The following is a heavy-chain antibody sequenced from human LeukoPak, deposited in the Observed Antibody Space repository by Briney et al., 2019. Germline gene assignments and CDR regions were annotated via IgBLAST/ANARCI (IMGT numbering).Heavy chain of an antibody. CDR3: ASINYGVDV. J-gene: IGHJ6*02. CDR1: GFTVSSNY. CDR2: IYSGGST. V-gene: IGHV3-53*01. Sequence: RTGGSLRLSCAASGFTVSSNYMSWVRQAPVKGLDWVSVIYSGGSTYYADSVKGRFTISRDNSKNTLYLQMDSLRAEDTAVYYCASINYGVDVWGQGTTVTVSS.